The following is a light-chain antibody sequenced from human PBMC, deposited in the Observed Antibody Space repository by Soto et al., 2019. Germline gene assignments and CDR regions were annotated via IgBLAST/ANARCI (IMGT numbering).Light chain of an antibody. J-gene: IGLJ3*02. CDR2: GVN. V-gene: IGLV2-14*01. CDR3: NSFTSSSTVV. CDR1: RSDVGAYNY. Sequence: QSALTQPASLSGSPGQSITISCTGTRSDVGAYNYVSWYQQHPGKAPKLMINGVNNRPSGVSNRFSGSKSGNTASLTISGLQADDEAEYHCNSFTSSSTVVFGGGTKLTVL.